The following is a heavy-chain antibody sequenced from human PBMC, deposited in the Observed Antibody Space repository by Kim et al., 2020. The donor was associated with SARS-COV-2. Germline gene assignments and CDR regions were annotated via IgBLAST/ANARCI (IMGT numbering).Heavy chain of an antibody. Sequence: SETLSLTCTVSGVYITTSNYFWGWVRQPPGKGLEWIGSFYYNGKTYQNSSLKSRVTVSGDTSNNQFSLKVTSVTAADTAVYFCARGRVPSAVFDYWGQGTLVTVSS. V-gene: IGHV4-39*01. CDR3: ARGRVPSAVFDY. CDR1: GVYITTSNYF. J-gene: IGHJ4*02. CDR2: FYYNGKT. D-gene: IGHD3-3*01.